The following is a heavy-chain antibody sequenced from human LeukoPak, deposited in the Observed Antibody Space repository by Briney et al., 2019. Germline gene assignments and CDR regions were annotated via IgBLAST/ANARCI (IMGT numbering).Heavy chain of an antibody. CDR2: IYYSGST. CDR1: GGSISSYY. V-gene: IGHV4-59*01. Sequence: SETLSLTCTVSGGSISSYYWSWIRQPPGKGLEWIGYIYYSGSTNYNPSLKSRVTISVDTSKNQFSLKLSSVTAADTAVYYCAMFGYYYGMDVWGQGTTVTGSS. CDR3: AMFGYYYGMDV. D-gene: IGHD3-10*02. J-gene: IGHJ6*02.